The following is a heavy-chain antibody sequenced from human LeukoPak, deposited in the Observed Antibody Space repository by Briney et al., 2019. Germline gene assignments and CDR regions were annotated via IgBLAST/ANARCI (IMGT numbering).Heavy chain of an antibody. CDR2: IVGSST. CDR1: GFTFSDYH. J-gene: IGHJ4*02. V-gene: IGHV3-23*01. Sequence: PGGSLRLSCAASGFTFSDYHMSWVRQAPGKGLELVSAIVGSSTHYADSVKGRFTISRDNSKNTLYLQMNSLRAEDTAVYYCTKDESGSSWFNWGQGTLVTVSS. CDR3: TKDESGSSWFN. D-gene: IGHD6-13*01.